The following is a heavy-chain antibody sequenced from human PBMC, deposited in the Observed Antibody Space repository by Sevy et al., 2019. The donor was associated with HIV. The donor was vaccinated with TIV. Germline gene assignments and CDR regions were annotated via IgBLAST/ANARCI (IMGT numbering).Heavy chain of an antibody. V-gene: IGHV3-23*01. CDR3: AREGCTKPHDY. CDR1: GFTFNKYS. CDR2: LSFGCGEI. J-gene: IGHJ4*02. D-gene: IGHD2-8*01. Sequence: GGSLRLSCAASGFTFNKYSMSWVRQPLGKGLEWVSTLSFGCGEINYADSVKGRFTISRDNSESSVYLQMNNLRPVDTAVYYCAREGCTKPHDYWGQGTLVTVSS.